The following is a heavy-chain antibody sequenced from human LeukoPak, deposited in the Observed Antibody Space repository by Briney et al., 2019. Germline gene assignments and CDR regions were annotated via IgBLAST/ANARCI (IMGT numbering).Heavy chain of an antibody. V-gene: IGHV4-34*01. CDR3: ARGSSYYYDSSGYYLFDY. D-gene: IGHD3-22*01. J-gene: IGHJ4*02. CDR2: INYSGST. Sequence: ASETLSLTCAVYGGSFSGYYWSWIRQHPGKGLEWIGEINYSGSTNYNPSLKSRLTISLDTSKNQFSLKLSSVTAADTAVYYCARGSSYYYDSSGYYLFDYWGQGTLVTVSS. CDR1: GGSFSGYY.